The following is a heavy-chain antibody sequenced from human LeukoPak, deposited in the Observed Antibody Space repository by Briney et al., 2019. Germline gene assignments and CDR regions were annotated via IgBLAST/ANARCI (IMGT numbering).Heavy chain of an antibody. J-gene: IGHJ6*03. D-gene: IGHD1-26*01. CDR1: GGTFSSYA. Sequence: GASVKVSCKASGGTFSSYATSWVRQAPGQGLEWMGGIIPIFGTANYAQKFQGRVTITADKSTSTAYMELSSLRSEDTAVYYCARDPYSGNYGNYYYYYMDVWGKGTTVTISS. CDR3: ARDPYSGNYGNYYYYYMDV. V-gene: IGHV1-69*06. CDR2: IIPIFGTA.